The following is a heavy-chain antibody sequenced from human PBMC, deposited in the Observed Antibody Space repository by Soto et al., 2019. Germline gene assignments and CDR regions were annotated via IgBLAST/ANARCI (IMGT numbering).Heavy chain of an antibody. D-gene: IGHD3-3*01. CDR3: ARNLEWFDFDY. Sequence: ASVKVSCKASGYTFTSYYRHWVRQAPGQGLEWMGIINPSGGSTSYAQKFQGRVTMTRDTSTSTVYMELSSLRSEDTAVYYCARNLEWFDFDYWGQGTLVTVSS. CDR1: GYTFTSYY. CDR2: INPSGGST. J-gene: IGHJ4*02. V-gene: IGHV1-46*01.